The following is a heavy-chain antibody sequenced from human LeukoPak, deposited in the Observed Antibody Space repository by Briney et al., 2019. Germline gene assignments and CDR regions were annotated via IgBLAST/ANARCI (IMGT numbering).Heavy chain of an antibody. CDR1: GYTFTSYD. CDR3: ARWVDDYGESGSDY. V-gene: IGHV1-8*01. D-gene: IGHD4-17*01. Sequence: GASVKVSCEASGYTFTSYDINWVRQATGQGLEWMGWMNPNSGNTGYAQKFQGRVTMTRNTSISTAYMELSSLGSEDTAVYYCARWVDDYGESGSDYWGQGTLVTVSS. J-gene: IGHJ4*02. CDR2: MNPNSGNT.